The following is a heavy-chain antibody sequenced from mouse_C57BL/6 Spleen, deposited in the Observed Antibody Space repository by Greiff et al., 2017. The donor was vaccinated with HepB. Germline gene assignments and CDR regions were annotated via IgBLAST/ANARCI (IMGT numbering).Heavy chain of an antibody. CDR2: IRNKANGYTT. V-gene: IGHV7-3*01. Sequence: EVMLVESGGGLVQPGGSLSLSCAASGFTFTDYYMSWVRQPPGKALEWLGFIRNKANGYTTEYSASVKGRFTIARDNSQSILYLQMNALRAEDSATYYCARTTGSSYSYWYFDVWGTGTTVTVSS. CDR3: ARTTGSSYSYWYFDV. D-gene: IGHD1-1*01. J-gene: IGHJ1*03. CDR1: GFTFTDYY.